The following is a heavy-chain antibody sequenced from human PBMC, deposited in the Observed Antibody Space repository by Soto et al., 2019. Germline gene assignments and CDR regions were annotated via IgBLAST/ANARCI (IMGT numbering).Heavy chain of an antibody. CDR2: ISGSGSST. D-gene: IGHD1-7*01. V-gene: IGHV3-23*01. J-gene: IGHJ6*02. CDR3: ARVPTGTTLDYYYYYGMDV. CDR1: GFTFSSYA. Sequence: GGSLRLSCAASGFTFSSYAMSWVRQAPGKGLEWVSAISGSGSSTYYADSVKGRFTISRDNSKNTLYLQMNSLRDEDTAVYYCARVPTGTTLDYYYYYGMDVWGQGTTVTVSS.